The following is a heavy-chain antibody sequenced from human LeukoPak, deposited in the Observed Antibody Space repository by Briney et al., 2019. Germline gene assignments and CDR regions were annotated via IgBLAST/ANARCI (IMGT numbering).Heavy chain of an antibody. D-gene: IGHD6-13*01. CDR1: GFTFSSYG. J-gene: IGHJ4*02. CDR2: IWYDGSNK. Sequence: GGSLRLSCAASGFTFSSYGMHWVRQAPGKGLEWVAVIWYDGSNKYYGDSVKGRFTISRDNSKNTLYLQMNSLKAEDTAVYYCARDRPMYSTSWCGNDYWGQGTLVTVSS. V-gene: IGHV3-33*01. CDR3: ARDRPMYSTSWCGNDY.